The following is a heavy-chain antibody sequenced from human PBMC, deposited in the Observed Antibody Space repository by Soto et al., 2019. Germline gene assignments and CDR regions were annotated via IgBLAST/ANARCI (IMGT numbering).Heavy chain of an antibody. CDR2: VNPNSGNT. D-gene: IGHD6-13*01. V-gene: IGHV1-8*01. CDR3: AREGLYGSSQDNSFDF. CDR1: GYTFNRHD. Sequence: QVQLVQSGAEVKKPGASVRVSCKASGYTFNRHDINWVRQATGQGLEWIGWVNPNSGNTGYAQKFQGRITMTRDTPINTAYMELSSLRSEDTAIYYCAREGLYGSSQDNSFDFWGQGTMVTVSS. J-gene: IGHJ3*01.